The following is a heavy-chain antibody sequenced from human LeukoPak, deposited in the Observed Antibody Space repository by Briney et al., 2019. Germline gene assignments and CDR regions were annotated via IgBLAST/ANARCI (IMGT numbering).Heavy chain of an antibody. J-gene: IGHJ5*02. CDR2: IYHSGST. CDR3: ARVGWFGENWFDP. CDR1: GGSISSSNW. Sequence: PSETLSLTCAVSGGSISSSNWWGWVRQPPGKGLEWIGEIYHSGSTNYNPSLKSRVTISVDKSKNQFSLELSSVTAADTAVYYCARVGWFGENWFDPWGQGTLVTVSS. V-gene: IGHV4-4*02. D-gene: IGHD3-10*01.